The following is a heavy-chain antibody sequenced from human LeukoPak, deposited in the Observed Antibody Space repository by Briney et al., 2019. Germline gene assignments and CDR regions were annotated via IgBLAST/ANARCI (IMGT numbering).Heavy chain of an antibody. CDR1: GYTFTSYD. CDR2: MNPNSGNT. J-gene: IGHJ4*02. V-gene: IGHV1-8*01. D-gene: IGHD3-22*01. Sequence: ASVKVSCKASGYTFTSYDINWVRQATGQGLEWMGWMNPNSGNTGYAQKFQGRVTMTRNTSKSTAYMELSSLRSEDTAVYYCARVRYYYDSSDYWGQGTLVTVSS. CDR3: ARVRYYYDSSDY.